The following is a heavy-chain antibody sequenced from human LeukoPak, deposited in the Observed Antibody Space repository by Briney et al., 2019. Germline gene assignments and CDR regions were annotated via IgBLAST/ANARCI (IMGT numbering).Heavy chain of an antibody. Sequence: IPSETLSLTCTVSGGSISSSSYYWGWIRQPPGKGLEWIGYIYSSGTTNYNSRLESRVTVSLDTSEQFSLKLSSVTAADTAVYYCARISGFSSGWVFDFWGQGILVTVSS. J-gene: IGHJ4*02. D-gene: IGHD6-19*01. CDR2: IYSSGTT. V-gene: IGHV4-61*05. CDR3: ARISGFSSGWVFDF. CDR1: GGSISSSSYY.